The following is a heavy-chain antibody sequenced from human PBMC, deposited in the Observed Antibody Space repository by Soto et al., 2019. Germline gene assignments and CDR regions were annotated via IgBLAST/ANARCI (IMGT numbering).Heavy chain of an antibody. Sequence: QVQLVQSGAEVKKPGSSVKVSCKASGDTLSTHGISWVRQAPGQGLEWMGGTIPIIGTTDYAEKFQGRVTITADESTTTSYIELSSMRPDDTAVYYCAAGDSSDTGDHWGQRTLVTVSS. CDR3: AAGDSSDTGDH. J-gene: IGHJ4*02. V-gene: IGHV1-69*01. CDR1: GDTLSTHG. D-gene: IGHD5-18*01. CDR2: TIPIIGTT.